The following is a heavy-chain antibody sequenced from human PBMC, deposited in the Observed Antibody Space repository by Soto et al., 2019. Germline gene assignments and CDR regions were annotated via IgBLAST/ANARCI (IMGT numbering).Heavy chain of an antibody. CDR3: ARGNWNYGYFDY. J-gene: IGHJ4*02. Sequence: QVQLVESGGGVVQPGRSLRLSCAASGFTFNNYGMHWVRQAPGKGLEWVAVTWYDGSYKYNADSVKGRFTISRDTSKNTLYLQMNSLRGEDTAVYHCARGNWNYGYFDYWGQGTLVTVSS. CDR2: TWYDGSYK. D-gene: IGHD1-7*01. CDR1: GFTFNNYG. V-gene: IGHV3-33*01.